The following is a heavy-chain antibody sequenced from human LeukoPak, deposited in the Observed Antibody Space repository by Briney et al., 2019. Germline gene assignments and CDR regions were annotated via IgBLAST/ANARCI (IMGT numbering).Heavy chain of an antibody. CDR2: IYYSGST. V-gene: IGHV4-31*03. CDR3: ARGGYYDSSGYYSPPDV. D-gene: IGHD3-22*01. CDR1: GGSISSGGYY. J-gene: IGHJ6*02. Sequence: SQTQSLTCTVSGGSISSGGYYWSWIRQHPGKGLEWIGYIYYSGSTYYNPSLRSRVTISVDTSKNQFSLKLSSVTAADTAVYYCARGGYYDSSGYYSPPDVWGQGTTVTVSS.